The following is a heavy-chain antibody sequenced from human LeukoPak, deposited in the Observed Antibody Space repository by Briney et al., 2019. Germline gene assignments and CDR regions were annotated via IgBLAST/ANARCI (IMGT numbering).Heavy chain of an antibody. CDR3: ARAEDYLGFDP. CDR1: GGSISSDGYY. CDR2: ISSSGSTI. V-gene: IGHV3-11*01. D-gene: IGHD4-11*01. Sequence: LSLTCTVSGGSISSDGYYWSWIRQAPGKGLEWVSYISSSGSTIYYADSVKGRFTISRDNAKNSLYLQMNSLRAEDTAVYYCARAEDYLGFDPWGQGTLVTVSS. J-gene: IGHJ5*02.